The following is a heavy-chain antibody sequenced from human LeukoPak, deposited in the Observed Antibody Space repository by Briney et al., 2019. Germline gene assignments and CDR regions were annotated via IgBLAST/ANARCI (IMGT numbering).Heavy chain of an antibody. Sequence: SGPTLVNPTQTLTLNFTFYGLSFSTSGMCVSWIRQPPGKALEWLARIDWDDDKYYSTSLKTRLTISKDTSKNQVVLTMTNMDPVDTATYYCARIIYGSSGYSSGAYYLDYGGQGTLVTVSS. D-gene: IGHD3-22*01. CDR2: IDWDDDK. J-gene: IGHJ4*02. CDR1: GLSFSTSGMC. V-gene: IGHV2-70*11. CDR3: ARIIYGSSGYSSGAYYLDY.